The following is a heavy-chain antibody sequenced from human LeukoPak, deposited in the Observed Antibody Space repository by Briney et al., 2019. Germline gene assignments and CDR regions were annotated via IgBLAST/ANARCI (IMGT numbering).Heavy chain of an antibody. CDR3: ARDQEDSYGDARYYYYGMDV. CDR1: GGTFSSYA. V-gene: IGHV1-69*13. D-gene: IGHD5-18*01. CDR2: IIPIFGTA. J-gene: IGHJ6*02. Sequence: ASVKVSCKASGGTFSSYAISWVRQAPGQGLEWMGGIIPIFGTANYAQKFQGRVTITADESTSTAYMELSSLRSEDTAVYYCARDQEDSYGDARYYYYGMDVWGQGTTVTVSS.